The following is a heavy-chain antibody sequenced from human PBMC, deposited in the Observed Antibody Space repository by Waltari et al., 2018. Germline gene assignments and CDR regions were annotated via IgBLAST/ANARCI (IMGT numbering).Heavy chain of an antibody. V-gene: IGHV3-7*01. J-gene: IGHJ5*02. CDR2: IKQDGSEK. CDR3: ARTTIFGWFDP. CDR1: GFTFSRYG. D-gene: IGHD3-3*01. Sequence: EVQLVESGGGLVQPGGSLRLSCAASGFTFSRYGMSGVRQAPGKGLEWVANIKQDGSEKYYVDSVKGRFTISRDNAKNSLYLQMNSLRAEDTAVYYCARTTIFGWFDPWGQGTLVTVSS.